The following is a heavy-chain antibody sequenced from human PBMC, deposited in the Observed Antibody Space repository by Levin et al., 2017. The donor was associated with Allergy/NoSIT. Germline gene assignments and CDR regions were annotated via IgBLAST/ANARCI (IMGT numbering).Heavy chain of an antibody. CDR1: GFTVSSNY. J-gene: IGHJ6*03. Sequence: GGSLRLSCAASGFTVSSNYMSWVRQAPGTGLEWVSLIYRGGTTYYADSVKGRFTISRDNSNNTLYLQMNSLSAEDTAVYYCARRYYGLGTYYMDVWGKGTTVTVAS. CDR3: ARRYYGLGTYYMDV. D-gene: IGHD3-10*01. CDR2: IYRGGTT. V-gene: IGHV3-66*01.